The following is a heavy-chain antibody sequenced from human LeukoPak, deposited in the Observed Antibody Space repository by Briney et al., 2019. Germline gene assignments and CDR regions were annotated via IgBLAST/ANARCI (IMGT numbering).Heavy chain of an antibody. V-gene: IGHV1-2*02. D-gene: IGHD6-19*01. CDR1: GYTFTGYY. CDR2: INPNSGDT. Sequence: ASVKVSCKASGYTFTGYYMHWVRQAPGQGLEWMGWINPNSGDTKYAQKLQGRVTMTTDTSTSTAYMELRSLRSDDTAVYYCARPRGSSGRGDFDYWGQGTLVTVSS. J-gene: IGHJ4*02. CDR3: ARPRGSSGRGDFDY.